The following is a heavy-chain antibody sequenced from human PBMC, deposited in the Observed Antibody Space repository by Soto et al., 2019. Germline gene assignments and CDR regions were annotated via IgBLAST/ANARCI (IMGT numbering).Heavy chain of an antibody. V-gene: IGHV3-11*06. CDR1: GFTFSDYY. Sequence: GGSLRLSCAASGFTFSDYYMSWIRQAPGKGLGWVSYISSSSSYTNYADSVKGRFTISRDNAKNSLYLQMNSLRAEDTAVYYCASSGGWFGELFDYWGQGTLVTVSS. J-gene: IGHJ4*02. D-gene: IGHD3-10*01. CDR3: ASSGGWFGELFDY. CDR2: ISSSSSYT.